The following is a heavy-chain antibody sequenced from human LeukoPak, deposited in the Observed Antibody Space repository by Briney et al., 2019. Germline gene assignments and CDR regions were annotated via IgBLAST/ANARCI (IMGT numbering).Heavy chain of an antibody. CDR3: AKDLKQQFAARYYYGMDV. Sequence: GGSLRLSCAASGFTFSSYAMHWVRQAPGKGLEWVAVISYDGSNKYYADSVKGRFTISRDNSKNTLYLQMNSLRAEDTAVYYCAKDLKQQFAARYYYGMDVWGQGTTVTVSS. J-gene: IGHJ6*02. D-gene: IGHD6-13*01. CDR2: ISYDGSNK. V-gene: IGHV3-30-3*01. CDR1: GFTFSSYA.